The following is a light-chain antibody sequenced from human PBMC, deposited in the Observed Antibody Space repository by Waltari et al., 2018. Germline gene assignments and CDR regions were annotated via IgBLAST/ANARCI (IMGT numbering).Light chain of an antibody. CDR1: QDISNS. V-gene: IGKV1-33*01. Sequence: DIQMTQSPSSLSASVGDRVTITCQASQDISNSLNWYQQKPGKAPKLLINDASNLETGVPSRFSGSGSGTDFTFTISSLQPEDIATYSCQQYDNFPPIFTFGPGTKVDIK. J-gene: IGKJ3*01. CDR2: DAS. CDR3: QQYDNFPPIFT.